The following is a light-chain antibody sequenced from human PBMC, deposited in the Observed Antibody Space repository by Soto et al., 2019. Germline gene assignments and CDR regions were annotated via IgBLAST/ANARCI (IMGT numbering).Light chain of an antibody. Sequence: ELVVTKWPANVWLSPGELDTLYFRASQSVSSYLAWYQQKPGQAPRLLIYDASNRAAGIPARFSGSGSGTDFTLTISSLEPEDFAMYYCQQRGNWPPLNFGGGTKVDIK. J-gene: IGKJ4*01. CDR2: DAS. V-gene: IGKV3-11*01. CDR3: QQRGNWPPLN. CDR1: QSVSSY.